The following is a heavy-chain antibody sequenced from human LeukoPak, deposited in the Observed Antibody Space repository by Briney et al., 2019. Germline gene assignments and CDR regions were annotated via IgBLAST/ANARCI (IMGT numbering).Heavy chain of an antibody. CDR1: GGSISSSSYY. CDR3: ARPTSTAAGTPD. Sequence: KPSETLSLTCTVSGGSISSSSYYWGWIRQPPGKGLEWIGSIYYSGSTYYNPSLKSRVTISVDTSKNQFSLKLSSVTAADTAVYYCARPTSTAAGTPDWGQGTLVTVSS. V-gene: IGHV4-39*01. CDR2: IYYSGST. D-gene: IGHD6-13*01. J-gene: IGHJ4*02.